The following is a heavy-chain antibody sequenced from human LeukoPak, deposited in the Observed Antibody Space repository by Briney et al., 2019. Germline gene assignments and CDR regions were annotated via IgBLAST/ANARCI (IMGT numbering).Heavy chain of an antibody. V-gene: IGHV4-34*01. CDR3: ARHGSITMVRGRLRYYYMDV. CDR2: INHSGST. D-gene: IGHD3-10*01. CDR1: GGSFSGYY. Sequence: KSSETLSLTCAVYGGSFSGYYWSWIRQPPGKGLEWIGEINHSGSTNYNPSLKSRVTISVDTSKNQFSLKLSSVTAADTAVYYCARHGSITMVRGRLRYYYMDVWGKGTTVTISS. J-gene: IGHJ6*03.